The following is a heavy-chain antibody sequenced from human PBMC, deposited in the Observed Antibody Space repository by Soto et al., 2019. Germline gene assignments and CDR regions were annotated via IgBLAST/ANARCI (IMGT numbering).Heavy chain of an antibody. CDR3: AGNWNYFEDYGMDV. V-gene: IGHV1-3*05. Sequence: QVQLVQSGAEEKKPGASVKVSCKASGYTFTSYAMHWVRQAPGQRLEWMGWINAGNGSTKYSQKFQGRVTITRDTSASTAYMELSSLRSEDTAVYYCAGNWNYFEDYGMDVWGQGTTVTVSS. CDR2: INAGNGST. J-gene: IGHJ6*02. CDR1: GYTFTSYA. D-gene: IGHD1-7*01.